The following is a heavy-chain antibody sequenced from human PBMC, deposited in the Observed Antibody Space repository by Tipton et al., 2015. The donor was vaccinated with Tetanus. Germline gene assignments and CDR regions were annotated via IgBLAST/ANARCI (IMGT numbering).Heavy chain of an antibody. CDR2: ISHSGSA. Sequence: LSLPCTVSGGSITYYYFFFLLPPPFLFLSFLCHISHSGSASYNPSLKSRVTLSLDTSKNQFSLTLRSVTAADTAVYYCARSYGDTFLFRLDYWGQGALVTVSS. D-gene: IGHD4-17*01. CDR3: ARSYGDTFLFRLDY. V-gene: IGHV4-59*01. J-gene: IGHJ4*02. CDR1: GGSITYYY.